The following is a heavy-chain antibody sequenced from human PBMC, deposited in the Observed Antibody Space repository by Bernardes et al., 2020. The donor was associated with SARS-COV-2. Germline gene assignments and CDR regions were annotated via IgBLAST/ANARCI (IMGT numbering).Heavy chain of an antibody. V-gene: IGHV4-59*02. CDR3: VRGGGNFGSYTFDL. J-gene: IGHJ3*01. Sequence: SETLSLTCTVSGDSVSGYYWSWIRQSPGQGLEWIGNINDRGRSNYNPSLKSRLSMSVSASKNQFSLKLSSVTAADTAVYYCVRGGGNFGSYTFDLWGQGTLVTVSS. D-gene: IGHD2-21*02. CDR2: INDRGRS. CDR1: GDSVSGYY.